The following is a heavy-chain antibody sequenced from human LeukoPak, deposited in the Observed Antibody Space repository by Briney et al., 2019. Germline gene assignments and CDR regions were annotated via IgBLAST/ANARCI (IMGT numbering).Heavy chain of an antibody. CDR1: GFTFSSYG. CDR2: VSDDGSNK. CDR3: AKPRLRGGYLFDY. Sequence: GGPLRLSCAASGFTFSSYGMHWVRQAPGKGLEWMAVVSDDGSNKYYEDSVRGRFTISRDNSKSTLYLQMSSLRDEDTAVYYCAKPRLRGGYLFDYWGQGTLVTVSS. J-gene: IGHJ4*02. D-gene: IGHD5-12*01. V-gene: IGHV3-30*18.